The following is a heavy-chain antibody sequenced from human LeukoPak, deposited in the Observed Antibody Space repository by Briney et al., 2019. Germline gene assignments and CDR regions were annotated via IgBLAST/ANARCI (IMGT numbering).Heavy chain of an antibody. Sequence: SETLSLTCTVSGGSISSSSYYWGWIRQPPGKGLEWIGSIYYSGSTYYNPSLKSRVTISVDTSKNQFSLKLSSVTAADTAVYYCARVVSGEWLLWFDPWGQGTLVTVSS. CDR1: GGSISSSSYY. CDR2: IYYSGST. J-gene: IGHJ5*02. CDR3: ARVVSGEWLLWFDP. D-gene: IGHD3-3*01. V-gene: IGHV4-39*07.